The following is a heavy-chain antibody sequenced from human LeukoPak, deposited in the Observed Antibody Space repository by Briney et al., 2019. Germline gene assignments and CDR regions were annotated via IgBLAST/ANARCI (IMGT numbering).Heavy chain of an antibody. D-gene: IGHD3-9*01. CDR1: GYTFTSYG. J-gene: IGHJ3*02. V-gene: IGHV1-18*01. CDR2: ISAYNGNT. Sequence: ASVKVSCKASGYTFTSYGISWVRQAPGQGLEWMGWISAYNGNTNYAQKLQGRVTITADESTSTAYMELSSLRSEDTAVYYCARESYYDILTGSKSFDAFDIWGQGTMVTVSS. CDR3: ARESYYDILTGSKSFDAFDI.